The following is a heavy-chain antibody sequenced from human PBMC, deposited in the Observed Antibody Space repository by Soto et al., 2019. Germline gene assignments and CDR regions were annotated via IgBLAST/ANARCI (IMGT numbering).Heavy chain of an antibody. V-gene: IGHV1-69*06. Sequence: QVQLVQSGAEVKKPGSSVKVSCKASGGTFSSYAISWVRQAPGQGLEWMGGIIRIFGTASYAQKFQGRVTITADKSTITAYRELGSLRSEDTAVYYCARAGFLEWLLYPYFDYWGQGTLVTVSS. J-gene: IGHJ4*02. D-gene: IGHD3-3*01. CDR1: GGTFSSYA. CDR2: IIRIFGTA. CDR3: ARAGFLEWLLYPYFDY.